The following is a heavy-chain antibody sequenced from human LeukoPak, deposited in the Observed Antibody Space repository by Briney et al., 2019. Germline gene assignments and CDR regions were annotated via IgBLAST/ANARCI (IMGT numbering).Heavy chain of an antibody. CDR2: ISHDGSNK. CDR1: GFTFSSYG. V-gene: IGHV3-30*18. CDR3: AKDRNRQSSPKSPNYGMDV. J-gene: IGHJ6*02. Sequence: GVSLRLSCAASGFTFSSYGMHWVRQAPGKGLEWVAVISHDGSNKYYADSVKGRFTISRDNSKNTLYLQMNSLRAEDTAVYYCAKDRNRQSSPKSPNYGMDVWGQGTTVTVSS. D-gene: IGHD3-10*01.